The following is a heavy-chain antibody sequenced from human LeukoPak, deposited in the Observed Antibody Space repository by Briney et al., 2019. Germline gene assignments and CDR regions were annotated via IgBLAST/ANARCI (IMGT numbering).Heavy chain of an antibody. D-gene: IGHD7-27*01. CDR3: ARGPPNWGYDY. V-gene: IGHV1-8*01. CDR1: GYTFTSYD. CDR2: MSPNSGDT. Sequence: ASVKVSCKASGYTFTSYDFNWVRQATGQRPEWMGWMSPNSGDTGYAQRFQDRVTMTRNTSISTAYMELSSLRSDDTAVYYCARGPPNWGYDYWGPGTLVTVSS. J-gene: IGHJ4*02.